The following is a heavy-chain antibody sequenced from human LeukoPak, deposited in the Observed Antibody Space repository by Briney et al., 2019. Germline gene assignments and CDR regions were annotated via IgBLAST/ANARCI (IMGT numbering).Heavy chain of an antibody. V-gene: IGHV3-21*01. CDR2: ISSSSSYM. J-gene: IGHJ4*02. CDR1: GFTFSSYS. CDR3: ARETAAGNGEIDY. D-gene: IGHD6-13*01. Sequence: PGGSLRLSCAASGFTFSSYSMNWVRQAPGKGLEWVSSISSSSSYMYYADSVKGRFTISRDNAKNSLYLQMNSLRAEDTAVYYCARETAAGNGEIDYWGQGTLVTVSS.